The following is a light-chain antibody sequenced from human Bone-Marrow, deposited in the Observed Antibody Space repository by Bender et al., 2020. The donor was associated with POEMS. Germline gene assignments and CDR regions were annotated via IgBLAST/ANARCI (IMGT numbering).Light chain of an antibody. CDR1: SSNIGAHA. CDR2: SSH. V-gene: IGLV1-47*02. J-gene: IGLJ1*01. CDR3: ATWDDSLSGYV. Sequence: QSVLTQPPSASGTPGQRVTISCSGGSSNIGAHAVNWYQHLPGTAPKLLIYSSHRRPSEVPDRFSGSRSGTSASLAISGLRSEDEADYYYATWDDSLSGYVFGTGTKVTVL.